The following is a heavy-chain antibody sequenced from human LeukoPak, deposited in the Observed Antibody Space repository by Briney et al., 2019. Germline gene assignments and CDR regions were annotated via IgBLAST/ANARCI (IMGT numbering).Heavy chain of an antibody. Sequence: GGSLRLSCAASGFTFSSYWMSWVRQAPGKGLEWVANIKQDGSEKYYVDSVKGRFTISRDNAKNSLYLQMNSLRAEDTAVYYCARDTRRYGDYPDYFDYWGQGTLVTVSS. J-gene: IGHJ4*02. V-gene: IGHV3-7*01. D-gene: IGHD4-17*01. CDR1: GFTFSSYW. CDR3: ARDTRRYGDYPDYFDY. CDR2: IKQDGSEK.